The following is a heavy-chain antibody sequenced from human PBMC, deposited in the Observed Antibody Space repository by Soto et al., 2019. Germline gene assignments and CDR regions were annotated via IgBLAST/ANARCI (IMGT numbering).Heavy chain of an antibody. CDR2: IQQDANEI. CDR1: GFTFRTYW. D-gene: IGHD4-17*01. J-gene: IGHJ5*02. CDR3: AKVRAAIGAATVTKRLGWFDP. Sequence: GGSLRLSCVASGFTFRTYWMTWVRQAPGKGLEWVANIQQDANEISYADSVKGRFTISRDNSKNTLYLQMNSLRAEDTAVYYCAKVRAAIGAATVTKRLGWFDPWGQGTLVTVSS. V-gene: IGHV3-7*01.